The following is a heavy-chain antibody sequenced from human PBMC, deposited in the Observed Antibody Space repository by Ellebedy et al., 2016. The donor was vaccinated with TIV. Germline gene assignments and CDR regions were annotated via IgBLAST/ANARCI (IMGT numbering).Heavy chain of an antibody. J-gene: IGHJ6*02. Sequence: GESLKISXAASGFTVSSNYMSWVRQAPGKGLVWVSRINSDGSSTSYADSVKGRFTISRDNAKNTLYLQMNSLRAEDTAVYYCARAGTPYYYYGMDVWGQGTTVTVSS. CDR2: INSDGSST. CDR3: ARAGTPYYYYGMDV. V-gene: IGHV3-74*01. CDR1: GFTVSSNY. D-gene: IGHD1-1*01.